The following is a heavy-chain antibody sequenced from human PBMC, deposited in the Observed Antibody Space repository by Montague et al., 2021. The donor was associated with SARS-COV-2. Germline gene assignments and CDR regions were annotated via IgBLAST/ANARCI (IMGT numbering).Heavy chain of an antibody. D-gene: IGHD3-10*01. J-gene: IGHJ3*01. CDR1: RFAFISYT. Sequence: SLRLSCAASRFAFISYTMNWVRQAPGKGLEWVSSITVSGSYIYYADSVKGRFAISRDNAKNSLYLRMNSLRAEDTAVYYCARALMINMVVDGAFDVWGPGTMVTVSS. CDR3: ARALMINMVVDGAFDV. V-gene: IGHV3-21*01. CDR2: ITVSGSYI.